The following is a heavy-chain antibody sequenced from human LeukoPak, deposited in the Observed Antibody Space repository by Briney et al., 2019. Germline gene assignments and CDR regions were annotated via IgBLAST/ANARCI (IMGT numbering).Heavy chain of an antibody. J-gene: IGHJ1*01. Sequence: PSETLSLTCTVSGGSITSSSYYWGWIRQPPGKGLERIGNIYYSGSTYYNPSLKGRITISIDTSKNQFSLKLSSVTAADTAVYHCARQFKWGVQFFRGYFQDWGQGTLVTVSS. CDR2: IYYSGST. D-gene: IGHD3-10*01. CDR3: ARQFKWGVQFFRGYFQD. CDR1: GGSITSSSYY. V-gene: IGHV4-39*01.